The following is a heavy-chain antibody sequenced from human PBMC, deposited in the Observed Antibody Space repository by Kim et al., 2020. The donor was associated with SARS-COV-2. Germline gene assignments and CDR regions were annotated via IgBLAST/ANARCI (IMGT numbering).Heavy chain of an antibody. CDR3: AKDAHSSSWYSFDF. J-gene: IGHJ4*02. Sequence: GGSLRLSCTASGFTFGSYAMSWVRQAPGKGLEWVSGISGSGISTSYADSVKGRFTIYRDNSQNTLSLQMDSLRAEDTAIYYCAKDAHSSSWYSFDFWGQG. D-gene: IGHD6-13*01. CDR2: ISGSGIST. V-gene: IGHV3-23*01. CDR1: GFTFGSYA.